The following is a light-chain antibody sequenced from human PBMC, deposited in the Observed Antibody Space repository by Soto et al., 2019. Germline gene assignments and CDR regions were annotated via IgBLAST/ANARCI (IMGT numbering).Light chain of an antibody. J-gene: IGKJ1*01. CDR2: DAS. CDR1: QDIATY. CDR3: QQYDTRPPTWT. Sequence: DIQMTQSPSSMSASVGKRVTITCQASQDIATYLNWYQQKPGKAPNLLIYDASNLETGVASRFRGGGSGTHFTFTISNLQPEDIATYYCQQYDTRPPTWTFGQGTKVEIE. V-gene: IGKV1-33*01.